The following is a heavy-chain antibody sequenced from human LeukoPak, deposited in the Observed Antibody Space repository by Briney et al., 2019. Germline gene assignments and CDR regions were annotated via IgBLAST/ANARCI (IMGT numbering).Heavy chain of an antibody. CDR3: ARDGVNDSSGYYYDGWFDP. CDR2: MKPNSGNT. CDR1: GYTFTSYG. Sequence: ASVKVSCKASGYTFTSYGINWVRQATGQGLEWMGWMKPNSGNTGYAQKFQGRVTMTRNTSISTAYMELSSLRSEDTAVYYCARDGVNDSSGYYYDGWFDPWGQGTLVTVSS. V-gene: IGHV1-8*01. J-gene: IGHJ5*02. D-gene: IGHD3-22*01.